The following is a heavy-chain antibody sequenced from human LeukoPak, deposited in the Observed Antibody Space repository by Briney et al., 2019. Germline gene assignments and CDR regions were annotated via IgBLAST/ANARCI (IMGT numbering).Heavy chain of an antibody. D-gene: IGHD2-8*01. CDR1: GGSVTSTNW. V-gene: IGHV4-4*02. J-gene: IGHJ4*02. CDR3: ARQGGLYRPLDY. Sequence: SGTLSLTCAVSGGSVTSTNWWTWVRQPPGKGLEWIGEVHLDGKTNYNPSLTGRLTMSVDLYENHISLKLTSVTAADTAVYYCARQGGLYRPLDYSGQGTLVTVSS. CDR2: VHLDGKT.